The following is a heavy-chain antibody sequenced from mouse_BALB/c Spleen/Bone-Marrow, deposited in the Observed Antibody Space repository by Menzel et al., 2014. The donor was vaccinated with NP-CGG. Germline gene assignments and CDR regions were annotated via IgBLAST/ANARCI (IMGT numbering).Heavy chain of an antibody. CDR1: GYTFSGYW. CDR2: IYPGDGDT. CDR3: ARWAFADALDY. V-gene: IGHV1-80*01. J-gene: IGHJ4*01. Sequence: QVQLQQSGAELVRPGSSVKISCKASGYTFSGYWMNWVKQRPGQGLEWIGQIYPGDGDTNYNENFRGKATLTADKSSSTAYMHVSSLSSEDSAVYFCARWAFADALDYWGQGTSVTVSS.